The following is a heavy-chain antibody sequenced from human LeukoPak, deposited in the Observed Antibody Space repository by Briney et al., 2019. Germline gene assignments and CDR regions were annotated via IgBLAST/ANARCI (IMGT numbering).Heavy chain of an antibody. V-gene: IGHV4-34*01. CDR2: INHSGST. CDR3: ASGGPPWVGYYYGMDV. D-gene: IGHD1-14*01. Sequence: SETLSLTCAVYGGSFSGYYWSWLRQPPGKGLEWIGEINHSGSTNYNPSLKSRVTISVDTSKNQFSLKLSSVTAADTAVYYCASGGPPWVGYYYGMDVWGQGTTVTVSS. J-gene: IGHJ6*02. CDR1: GGSFSGYY.